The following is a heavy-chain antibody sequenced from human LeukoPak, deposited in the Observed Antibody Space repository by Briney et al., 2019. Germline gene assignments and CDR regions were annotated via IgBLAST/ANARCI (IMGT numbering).Heavy chain of an antibody. CDR2: IYYSGST. Sequence: PSETLSLTCTVSGGSISTYYWSWIRQPPGKGLEWIGYIYYSGSTNYNPSLNSRVTISVDTSKNQCSLKLSSVTAADTAMYYCARETRYCGGGSCYSGMDVWGQGTTVTVSS. J-gene: IGHJ6*02. CDR1: GGSISTYY. CDR3: ARETRYCGGGSCYSGMDV. V-gene: IGHV4-59*01. D-gene: IGHD2-15*01.